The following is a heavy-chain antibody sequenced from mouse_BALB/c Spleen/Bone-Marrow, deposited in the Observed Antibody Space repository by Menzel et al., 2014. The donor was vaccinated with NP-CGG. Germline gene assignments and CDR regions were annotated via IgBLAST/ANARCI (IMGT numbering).Heavy chain of an antibody. CDR3: ERAGDTSGYGFAY. J-gene: IGHJ3*01. V-gene: IGHV1S33*01. D-gene: IGHD3-2*01. CDR1: GYTFTSYD. Sequence: LVESGPELVKPGALVKISCKASGYTFTSYDINWVKQAPGQGLEWIGWIYPGGGSTKYNEKFKGKATLTADKSSSTAYMQLSRLTSENSAVYFCERAGDTSGYGFAYWGQGTLVTVSA. CDR2: IYPGGGST.